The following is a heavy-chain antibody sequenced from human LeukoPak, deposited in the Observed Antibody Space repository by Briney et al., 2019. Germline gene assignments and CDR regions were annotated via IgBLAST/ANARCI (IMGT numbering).Heavy chain of an antibody. CDR1: GFTFSSYA. V-gene: IGHV3-23*01. Sequence: GGSLRLSCAASGFTFSSYAMNWVRQAPGKGLERVSAISGSGGSTYYADSVKGRFTISRDNSKSTLYLLMTSLRVDDTALYYCAKRATAGGFDSWGQGTLVTVSS. CDR2: ISGSGGST. J-gene: IGHJ4*02. CDR3: AKRATAGGFDS. D-gene: IGHD6-13*01.